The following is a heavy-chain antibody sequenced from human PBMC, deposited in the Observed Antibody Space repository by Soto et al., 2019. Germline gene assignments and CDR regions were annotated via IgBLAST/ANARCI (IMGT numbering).Heavy chain of an antibody. Sequence: QVQLVESGGGVVQPGRSLRLSCAGSGFTFSNYGLHWVRQAPGKGLEWVAVISYDGSHKYYADSVKGRFTISRDNSNNMLYLQRDSLRAEDTAVYYCAKDGAPRYCGRSSCHPAGGYWGQGTLVTVSS. CDR1: GFTFSNYG. CDR2: ISYDGSHK. J-gene: IGHJ4*02. V-gene: IGHV3-30*18. D-gene: IGHD2-15*01. CDR3: AKDGAPRYCGRSSCHPAGGY.